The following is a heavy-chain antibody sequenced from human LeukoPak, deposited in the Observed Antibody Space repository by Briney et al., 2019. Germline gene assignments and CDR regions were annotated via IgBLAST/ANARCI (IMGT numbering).Heavy chain of an antibody. Sequence: SETLSLTCAVSGGSLSGYYWSWIRQPPGKGLEWIGEINHSGSTNYNPSLKSRVTISVDTSKNQCSLKLSSVPAADTAVYYCARSVLRPGVFDIWGQGTMVTVSS. V-gene: IGHV4-34*01. CDR1: GGSLSGYY. J-gene: IGHJ3*02. CDR3: ARSVLRPGVFDI. CDR2: INHSGST. D-gene: IGHD2-15*01.